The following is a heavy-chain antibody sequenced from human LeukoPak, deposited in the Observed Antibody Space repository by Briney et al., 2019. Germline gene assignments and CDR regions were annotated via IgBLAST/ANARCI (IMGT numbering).Heavy chain of an antibody. Sequence: GGFLRLSCAASGFTFSSYAMHLVRQAPGKGLEWVAVISYDGSNKYYADSVKGRFTISRDNSKNTLYLQMNSLRAEDTAVYYCARGYCSGGSCAYYYGMDVWGQGTTVTVSS. CDR3: ARGYCSGGSCAYYYGMDV. J-gene: IGHJ6*02. CDR1: GFTFSSYA. D-gene: IGHD2-15*01. CDR2: ISYDGSNK. V-gene: IGHV3-30-3*01.